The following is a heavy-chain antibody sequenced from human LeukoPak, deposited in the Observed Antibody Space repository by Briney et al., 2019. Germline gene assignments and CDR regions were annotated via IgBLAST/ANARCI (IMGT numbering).Heavy chain of an antibody. CDR1: GFTFSSYS. CDR3: ASNPQSDAFDI. J-gene: IGHJ3*02. CDR2: ISSSSSTI. V-gene: IGHV3-48*04. Sequence: GGSLRLSCAASGFTFSSYSMNWVRQAPGKGLEWVSYISSSSSTIYYADPVKGRFTISRDNAKNSLYLQMNSLRAEDTAVYYCASNPQSDAFDIWGQGTMVTVSS.